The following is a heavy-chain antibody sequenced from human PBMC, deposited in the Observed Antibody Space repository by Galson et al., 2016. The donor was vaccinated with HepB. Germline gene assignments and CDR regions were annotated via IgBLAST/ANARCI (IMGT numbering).Heavy chain of an antibody. V-gene: IGHV1-3*01. Sequence: SVKVSCKASGYTFTSYAMHWVRQAPGQRLEWMGWINAGNGNTKYSQKFQGRVTITRDTSASTAYMELSSLRSEDTAVYYCARSGSGWYRGFDDWGQGTLVTVSS. D-gene: IGHD6-19*01. CDR2: INAGNGNT. J-gene: IGHJ4*02. CDR1: GYTFTSYA. CDR3: ARSGSGWYRGFDD.